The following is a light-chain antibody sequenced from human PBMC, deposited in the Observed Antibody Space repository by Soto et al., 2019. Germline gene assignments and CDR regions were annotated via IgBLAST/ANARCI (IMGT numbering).Light chain of an antibody. V-gene: IGKV3-20*01. CDR1: QSVSSSS. CDR2: GAS. Sequence: EIVLTQSPGTLSLSPGERATLSCRASQSVSSSSLAWYQQKPGQAPRLLIYGASSRATGIPDRFSGSGSGTDFTLTISILEPEDFAVFYCQHYGSSPYTFGQGTKLEIK. CDR3: QHYGSSPYT. J-gene: IGKJ2*01.